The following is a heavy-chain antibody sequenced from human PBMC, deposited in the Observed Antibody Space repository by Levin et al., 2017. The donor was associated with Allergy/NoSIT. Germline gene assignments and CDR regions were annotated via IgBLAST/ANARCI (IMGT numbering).Heavy chain of an antibody. CDR2: IKSKSDGGTT. J-gene: IGHJ4*02. D-gene: IGHD5-24*01. V-gene: IGHV3-15*07. CDR3: ATLERSLQYGGEVRHFDY. Sequence: GGSLRLSCAASGFTFTNAWMNWVRQAPGKGLEWVGRIKSKSDGGTTDYAAPVKGRFTILRDDSKNTLYLEMNSLKTEDTAVYYCATLERSLQYGGEVRHFDYWGQGTLVTVSS. CDR1: GFTFTNAW.